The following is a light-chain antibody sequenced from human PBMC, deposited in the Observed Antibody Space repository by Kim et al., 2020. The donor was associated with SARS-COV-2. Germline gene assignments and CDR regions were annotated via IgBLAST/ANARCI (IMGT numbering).Light chain of an antibody. CDR3: QQYNWPPAYT. CDR1: QSVSSN. V-gene: IGKV3-15*01. CDR2: SAS. Sequence: VSPGERATLSCRARQSVSSNLAWYQQKPGQAPRLLIYSASNRATGIPARFSGSGSGTEFTLTISSLQSEDFAVYYCQQYNWPPAYTFGQGTKLEI. J-gene: IGKJ2*01.